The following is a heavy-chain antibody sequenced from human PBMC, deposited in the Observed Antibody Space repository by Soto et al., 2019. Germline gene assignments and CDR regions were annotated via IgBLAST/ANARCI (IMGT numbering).Heavy chain of an antibody. J-gene: IGHJ6*02. CDR3: ARDDIVLMVYAIPLPLRGMDV. V-gene: IGHV1-3*01. D-gene: IGHD2-8*01. CDR2: INAGNGNT. CDR1: GYTFTSYA. Sequence: ASVKVSCKASGYTFTSYAMHWVRQTPGQRLEWMGWINAGNGNTKYSQKFQGRVTITRDTSASTAYMELSSLRSEDTAVYYCARDDIVLMVYAIPLPLRGMDVWGQGTTVTVSS.